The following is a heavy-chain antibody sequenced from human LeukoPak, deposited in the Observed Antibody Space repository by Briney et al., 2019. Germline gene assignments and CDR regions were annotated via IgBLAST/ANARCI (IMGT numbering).Heavy chain of an antibody. D-gene: IGHD2-21*02. CDR1: GGSISSGGYY. Sequence: SETLSLTCTVSGGSISSGGYYWSWIRQHPGKGLEWIGYIYYSGSTYYNPSLKSRVTISVDTSKNQFSLKLSPVTAADTAVYYCARVQDCGGDCSVYWYFDLWGRGTLVTVSS. CDR2: IYYSGST. CDR3: ARVQDCGGDCSVYWYFDL. V-gene: IGHV4-31*03. J-gene: IGHJ2*01.